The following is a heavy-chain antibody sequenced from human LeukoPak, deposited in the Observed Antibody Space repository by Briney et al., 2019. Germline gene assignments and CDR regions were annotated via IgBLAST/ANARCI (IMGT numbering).Heavy chain of an antibody. CDR1: GFTFSSYA. Sequence: GGSLRLSCAASGFTFSSYAMSWVRQAPGKGLEWVSFIFSSTHYSDSVKGRFTISRDNSKNTLYLQMNSLRAEDTAVYYCARRAGAYSHPYDYWGQGTLVTVSS. V-gene: IGHV3-53*01. CDR2: IFSST. CDR3: ARRAGAYSHPYDY. D-gene: IGHD4/OR15-4a*01. J-gene: IGHJ4*02.